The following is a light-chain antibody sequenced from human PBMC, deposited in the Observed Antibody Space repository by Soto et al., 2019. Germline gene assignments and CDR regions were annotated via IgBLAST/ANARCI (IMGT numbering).Light chain of an antibody. CDR1: QGISNY. Sequence: IQRTQFPSSLSPSVGDRVTITCGASQGISNYLAWYQQKAGKVPKLLIYAASTVHSGVPSRFSCSGSGTDFTLTISSLHPDEFAIYYCQQYINYPWTVGQGTKVDIK. CDR2: AAS. V-gene: IGKV1-27*01. J-gene: IGKJ1*01. CDR3: QQYINYPWT.